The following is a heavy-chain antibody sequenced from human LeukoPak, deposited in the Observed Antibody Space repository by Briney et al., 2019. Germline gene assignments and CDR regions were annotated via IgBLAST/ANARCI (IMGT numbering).Heavy chain of an antibody. J-gene: IGHJ4*02. D-gene: IGHD4-23*01. CDR3: ARDRLRWPKIDY. V-gene: IGHV4-39*07. CDR2: IYYSVTT. Sequence: SGTLSLTCTVSGGSLSSSDYYWGWIRQPPGEGLEWIGSIYYSVTTYYNPSLKRRVTISVDTSKNQFSLKLNSVTAADTAVYYCARDRLRWPKIDYWGQGTLVTVSS. CDR1: GGSLSSSDYY.